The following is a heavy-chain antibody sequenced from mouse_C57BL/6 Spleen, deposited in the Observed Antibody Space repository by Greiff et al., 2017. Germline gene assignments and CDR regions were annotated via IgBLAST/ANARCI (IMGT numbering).Heavy chain of an antibody. CDR1: GFTFSDYY. CDR3: ARDETHGGFDY. V-gene: IGHV5-16*01. CDR2: INYDGSST. J-gene: IGHJ3*01. Sequence: EVNLVESEGGLVQPGSSMKLSCTASGFTFSDYYMAWVRQVPEKGLEWVANINYDGSSTYYLDSLKSRFIISRDNAKNSLYLQMSSRKAEDTATYYCARDETHGGFDYWGQGTLVTVSA.